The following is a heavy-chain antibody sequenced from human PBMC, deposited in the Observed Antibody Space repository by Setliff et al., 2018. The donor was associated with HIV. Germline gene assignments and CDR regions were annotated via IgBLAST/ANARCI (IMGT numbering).Heavy chain of an antibody. CDR2: INPSGGST. J-gene: IGHJ3*01. D-gene: IGHD1-26*01. V-gene: IGHV1-46*01. Sequence: ASVKVSCKASGYTFTTYYMHWVRQAPGQGLEWMGIINPSGGSTSYAQNFQGRVTMTRDTSTSTVYMELSSLTSEDTAMYYCAKGYSLQTDDAFDLWGQGTLVTVSS. CDR1: GYTFTTYY. CDR3: AKGYSLQTDDAFDL.